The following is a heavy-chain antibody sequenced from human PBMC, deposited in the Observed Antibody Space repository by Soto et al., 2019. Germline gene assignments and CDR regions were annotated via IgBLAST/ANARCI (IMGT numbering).Heavy chain of an antibody. CDR1: GFTFRNYA. CDR3: AKFKGGVNDGRDI. CDR2: ISSRGDNT. V-gene: IGHV3-23*01. D-gene: IGHD1-1*01. Sequence: EVQLLESGGGLVQPGGSLRLSCAASGFTFRNYAMTWVRQAPGKGLEWVSGISSRGDNTYYPSSVRGRFTISRANSKDTLFLPMSSLRAEDTATYYCAKFKGGVNDGRDIWGQGTMVTVSS. J-gene: IGHJ3*02.